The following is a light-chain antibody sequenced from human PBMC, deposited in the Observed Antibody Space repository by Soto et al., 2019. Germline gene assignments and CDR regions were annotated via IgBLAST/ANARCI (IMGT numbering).Light chain of an antibody. CDR1: EFLSSSY. V-gene: IGKV3-20*01. J-gene: IGKJ2*01. Sequence: EIVVTQSPGTLSLSPGERATLSCRASEFLSSSYLVWYQQKPGQAPRLLIYAASRRATGIPDRFSGSGSATEYTLTINTWEPEDFAVYYCQQQGTFGQGTKLEIK. CDR3: QQQGT. CDR2: AAS.